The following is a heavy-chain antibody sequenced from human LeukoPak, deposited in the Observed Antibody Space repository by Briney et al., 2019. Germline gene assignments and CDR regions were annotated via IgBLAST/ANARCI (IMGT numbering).Heavy chain of an antibody. CDR1: GYTFTSYG. D-gene: IGHD2-21*02. CDR2: ISAYNGNT. CDR3: ARDGRDCGGDCYSGIDY. V-gene: IGHV1-18*01. Sequence: ASVKVSCKASGYTFTSYGISWVRQAPGQGLEWMGWISAYNGNTNYAQKLQGRVTMTTDTSTSTAYMELRSLRSDDTAVYYCARDGRDCGGDCYSGIDYWGQGTLVTVSS. J-gene: IGHJ4*02.